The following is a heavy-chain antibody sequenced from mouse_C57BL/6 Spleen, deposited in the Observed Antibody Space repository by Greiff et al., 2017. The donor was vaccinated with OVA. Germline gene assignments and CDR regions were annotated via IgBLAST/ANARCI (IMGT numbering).Heavy chain of an antibody. J-gene: IGHJ2*01. CDR2: IDPSDSYT. CDR3: ARSFHQRRMDY. Sequence: QVQLQQPGAELVMPGASVKLSCKASGYTFTSYWMHWVKQRPGQGLEWIGEIDPSDSYTNYNQKFKGKATLTVAKSSSTAYIQRSSLTSDDSAVYYCARSFHQRRMDYWGQGTTLTVSS. CDR1: GYTFTSYW. V-gene: IGHV1-69*01.